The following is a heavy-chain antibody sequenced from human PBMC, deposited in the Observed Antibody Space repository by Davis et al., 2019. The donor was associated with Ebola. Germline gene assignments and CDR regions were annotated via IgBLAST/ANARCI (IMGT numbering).Heavy chain of an antibody. J-gene: IGHJ4*02. CDR2: IYYSGST. D-gene: IGHD3-3*01. Sequence: PSETLSLTCAVYGGSISSYYWSWIRQPPGKGLEWIGYIYYSGSTNYNPSLKSRVTISVDTSKNQFSLKLSSVTAADTAVYYCARGVGIFGVVIPYYFDYWGQGTLVTVSS. CDR3: ARGVGIFGVVIPYYFDY. CDR1: GGSISSYY. V-gene: IGHV4-59*01.